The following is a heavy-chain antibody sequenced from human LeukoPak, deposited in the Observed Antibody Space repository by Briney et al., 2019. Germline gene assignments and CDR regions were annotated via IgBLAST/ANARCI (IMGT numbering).Heavy chain of an antibody. CDR2: ISAYNGNT. J-gene: IGHJ4*02. D-gene: IGHD2-15*01. Sequence: ASVKVSCKASGYTFTSYGISWVRQAPGQGLEWMGWISAYNGNTNYAQKLQDRVTMTTDTSTSTAYMELRSLRSDDTAVYYCARDVRCSGGSCYSSPDYWGQGTLVTVSS. V-gene: IGHV1-18*01. CDR3: ARDVRCSGGSCYSSPDY. CDR1: GYTFTSYG.